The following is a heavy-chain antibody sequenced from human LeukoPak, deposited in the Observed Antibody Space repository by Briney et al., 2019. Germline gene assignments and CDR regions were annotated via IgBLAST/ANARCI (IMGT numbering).Heavy chain of an antibody. Sequence: PGGSLRLSCAASGFTFSSYAMSWVRQAPGKGLEWVSAISGSGGSTYYADSVKGRFTISRDNAKNSLYLQMNSLRAEDTAVYYCARVAGSGWYANYYYYMDVWGKGTTVTVSS. CDR3: ARVAGSGWYANYYYYMDV. D-gene: IGHD6-19*01. CDR2: ISGSGGST. CDR1: GFTFSSYA. J-gene: IGHJ6*03. V-gene: IGHV3-23*01.